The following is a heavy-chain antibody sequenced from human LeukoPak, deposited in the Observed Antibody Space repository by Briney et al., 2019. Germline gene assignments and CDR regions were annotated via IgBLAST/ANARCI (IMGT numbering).Heavy chain of an antibody. CDR2: MNPYSGNK. CDR1: GYTFTSYD. CDR3: ARGRFLEWLGNDY. D-gene: IGHD3-3*01. J-gene: IGHJ4*02. Sequence: ASVKVSCKASGYTFTSYDINWVRQATGQGLEWMGWMNPYSGNKGYAQKFQGRVTITMNTSISTAYMELNSLRSKDTAVYFCARGRFLEWLGNDYWGQGTLVTVSS. V-gene: IGHV1-8*03.